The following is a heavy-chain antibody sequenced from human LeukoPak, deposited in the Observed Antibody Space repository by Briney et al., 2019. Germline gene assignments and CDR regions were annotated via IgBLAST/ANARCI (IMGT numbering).Heavy chain of an antibody. J-gene: IGHJ5*02. CDR3: ARAVVPAAIISGNFWFDP. CDR1: GGSISSGGYY. D-gene: IGHD2-2*01. CDR2: IYYSGST. V-gene: IGHV4-31*03. Sequence: SETLSLTCTVSGGSISSGGYYWSWIRQHPGKGLEWIGYIYYSGSTYYNPSLKSRVTISVDTSKNQFSLKLSSVTAADTAVYYCARAVVPAAIISGNFWFDPWGQGTLVTVYS.